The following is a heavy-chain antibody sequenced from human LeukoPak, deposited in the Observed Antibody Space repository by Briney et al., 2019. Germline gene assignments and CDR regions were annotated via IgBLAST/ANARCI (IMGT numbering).Heavy chain of an antibody. CDR2: ISNSGTAI. V-gene: IGHV3-11*04. CDR1: GFTFSDYY. J-gene: IGHJ4*02. D-gene: IGHD6-6*01. Sequence: PGGSLRLSCAASGFTFSDYYMSWIHQAPGKGLEWVSSISNSGTAIYYADSVKGRFTISRDNAKNSLYLQMNSLGAGDTAVYYCARDGWIAARFVDYWGQGTLVTVSS. CDR3: ARDGWIAARFVDY.